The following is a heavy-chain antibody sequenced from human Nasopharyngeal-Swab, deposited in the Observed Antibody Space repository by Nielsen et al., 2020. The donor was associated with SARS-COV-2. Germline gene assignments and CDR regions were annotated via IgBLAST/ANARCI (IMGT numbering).Heavy chain of an antibody. Sequence: LSLTCAASGFTFSSYGMHWVRQAPGKGLEWVAVIWYDGSNKYYADSVKGRFTISRDNSKNTLYLQMNSLRADDAAVYYCAGDTLSSFDYWGQGTLVTVSS. CDR2: IWYDGSNK. CDR3: AGDTLSSFDY. V-gene: IGHV3-33*01. J-gene: IGHJ4*02. CDR1: GFTFSSYG.